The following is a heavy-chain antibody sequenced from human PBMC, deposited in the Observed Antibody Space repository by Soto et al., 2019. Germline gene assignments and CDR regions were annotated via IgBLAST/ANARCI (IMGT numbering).Heavy chain of an antibody. Sequence: EVQLVESGGGLVQPEGSLRLSCAASGFTFSDHYMDWVRQAPGKGLEWVGRIKNKANSYTTEYAAPVKGRVIIYRDDSKTSVLMQMHRLKTDGAAVYYCTRGRLGSSHSSDYWGQGILVTVSS. CDR3: TRGRLGSSHSSDY. CDR2: IKNKANSYTT. D-gene: IGHD6-13*01. J-gene: IGHJ4*01. V-gene: IGHV3-72*01. CDR1: GFTFSDHY.